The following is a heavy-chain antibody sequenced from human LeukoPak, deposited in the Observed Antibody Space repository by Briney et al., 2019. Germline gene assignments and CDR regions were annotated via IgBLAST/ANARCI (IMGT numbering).Heavy chain of an antibody. V-gene: IGHV3-30*18. CDR1: GFTFSSYG. Sequence: GRSLRLSCAASGFTFSSYGMHWVRQAPGKGLEWVAVISYDGSNKYYADSVKGRFTISRDNSKNTLYLQMNSLRAEDTAVYYCAKGGYDNYYYFDYWSQGTLVTVSS. CDR2: ISYDGSNK. J-gene: IGHJ4*02. CDR3: AKGGYDNYYYFDY. D-gene: IGHD5-12*01.